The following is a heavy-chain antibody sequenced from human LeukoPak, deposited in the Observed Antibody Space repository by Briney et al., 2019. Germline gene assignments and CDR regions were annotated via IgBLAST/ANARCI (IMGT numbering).Heavy chain of an antibody. Sequence: SETLSLTCSVSGGSITSGSYYWSWIRQPAGKGLEWIGRIETSGSTNCNPSLKSRVTISVDTSKNQFSLKLSSVTAADTAVYYCARASDYYDSSGYWREFDYWGQGTLVTVSS. CDR2: IETSGST. D-gene: IGHD3-22*01. J-gene: IGHJ4*02. CDR1: GGSITSGSYY. CDR3: ARASDYYDSSGYWREFDY. V-gene: IGHV4-61*02.